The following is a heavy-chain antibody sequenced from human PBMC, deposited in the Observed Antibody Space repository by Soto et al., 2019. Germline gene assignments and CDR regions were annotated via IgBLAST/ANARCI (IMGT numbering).Heavy chain of an antibody. CDR1: GFTFSSYA. CDR3: AEVGPIVVVVAANGAFDY. CDR2: ISGSGGST. Sequence: EVQLLESGGGLVQPGGSPRLSCAASGFTFSSYAMSWVRQAPGKGLEWVSTISGSGGSTYYADSVKGRFTISRDNSKNTLYLQMNGLRAEDTAVYYCAEVGPIVVVVAANGAFDYWGQGTLVTVSS. V-gene: IGHV3-23*01. D-gene: IGHD2-15*01. J-gene: IGHJ4*02.